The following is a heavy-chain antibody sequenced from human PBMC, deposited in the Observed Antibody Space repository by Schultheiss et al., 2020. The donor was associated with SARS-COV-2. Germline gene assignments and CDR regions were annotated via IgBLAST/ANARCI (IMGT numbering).Heavy chain of an antibody. J-gene: IGHJ4*02. CDR2: IYYSGST. D-gene: IGHD2/OR15-2a*01. CDR1: GGSISSGGYY. Sequence: SCTVSGGSISSGGYYWSWIRQHPGKGLEWIVYIYYSGSTYYNPSLKSRVTISVDTSKNQFSLKLSSVTAADTAVYYCVKEEGHGPNNFDYWGQGTLVTVSS. V-gene: IGHV4-31*03. CDR3: VKEEGHGPNNFDY.